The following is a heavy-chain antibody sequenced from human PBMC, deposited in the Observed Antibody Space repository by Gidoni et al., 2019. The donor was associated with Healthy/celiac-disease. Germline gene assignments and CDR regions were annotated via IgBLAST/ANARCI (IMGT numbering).Heavy chain of an antibody. Sequence: QVQLVESGGGVVQPGRSLRRSCAASGFTCSSYAMHWVRQAPGKGLEWVAVISYDGSNKSYADSVKGRFTISRDNSKNTLYLQMNSLRAEDTAVYYCARDLQRYCSSTSCWGFDYWGQGTLVTVSS. V-gene: IGHV3-30-3*01. J-gene: IGHJ4*02. D-gene: IGHD2-2*01. CDR1: GFTCSSYA. CDR3: ARDLQRYCSSTSCWGFDY. CDR2: ISYDGSNK.